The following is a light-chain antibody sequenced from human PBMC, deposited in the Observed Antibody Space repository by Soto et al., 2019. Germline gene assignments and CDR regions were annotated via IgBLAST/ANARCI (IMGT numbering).Light chain of an antibody. V-gene: IGKV1-27*01. CDR3: QQYNNAPFT. CDR2: AAS. Sequence: DIQMTQSPSSLSASVGDRVAITCRASQGISNYLAWYQQKPGKVPKLLIYAASTLQSGVPSRFSGSGSGTDYTLTISSMQPDDVATYYCQQYNNAPFTFGHGTKVDIK. J-gene: IGKJ3*01. CDR1: QGISNY.